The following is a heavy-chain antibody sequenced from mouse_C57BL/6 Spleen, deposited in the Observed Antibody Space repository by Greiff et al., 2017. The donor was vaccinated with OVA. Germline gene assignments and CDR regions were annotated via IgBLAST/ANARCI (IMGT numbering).Heavy chain of an antibody. V-gene: IGHV2-5*01. CDR1: GFSLTSYG. Sequence: QVQLQQSGPGLVQPSQSLSITCTVSGFSLTSYGVHWVRQSPGKGLEWLGVIWRGGSTDYNAAFMSRLSITKDNSKSQVFFKMNSLQADDTAIYYCAKNERDYGSSYWYFDVWGTGTTVTVSS. D-gene: IGHD1-1*01. CDR2: IWRGGST. J-gene: IGHJ1*03. CDR3: AKNERDYGSSYWYFDV.